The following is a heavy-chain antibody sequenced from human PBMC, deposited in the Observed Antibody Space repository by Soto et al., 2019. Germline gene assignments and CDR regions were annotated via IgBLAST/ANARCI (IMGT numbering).Heavy chain of an antibody. Sequence: SETLSLTCSVSGDSISTVDYFWAWIRQPPGQALEYIGYIYKSATTYYNPSFESRVAISLDTSKSQFSLNVTSVTAADTAVYYCARVAGVAYCGGDCYHFDYWGQGTLVTVSS. J-gene: IGHJ4*02. CDR3: ARVAGVAYCGGDCYHFDY. V-gene: IGHV4-30-4*01. CDR2: IYKSATT. CDR1: GDSISTVDYF. D-gene: IGHD2-21*02.